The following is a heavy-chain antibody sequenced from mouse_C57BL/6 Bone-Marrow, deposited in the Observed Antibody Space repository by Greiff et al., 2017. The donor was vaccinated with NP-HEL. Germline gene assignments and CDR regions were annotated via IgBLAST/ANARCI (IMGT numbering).Heavy chain of an antibody. J-gene: IGHJ3*01. CDR3: VITTEPFAY. V-gene: IGHV1-81*01. D-gene: IGHD1-1*01. CDR2: IYPRSGNT. CDR1: GYTFTSYG. Sequence: QVQLKQSGAELARPGASVKLSCKASGYTFTSYGISWVKQRTGQGLEWIGEIYPRSGNTYYNEKFKSKATLTADKSSSTAYMELRSLTSEDSAVYFCVITTEPFAYWGQGTLVTVSA.